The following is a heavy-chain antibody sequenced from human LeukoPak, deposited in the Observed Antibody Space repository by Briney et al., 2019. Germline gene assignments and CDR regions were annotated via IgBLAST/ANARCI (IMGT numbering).Heavy chain of an antibody. CDR2: IRYDGSNK. J-gene: IGHJ4*02. Sequence: PGGSLRLSCAASGFTFSSYGMHWVRQAPDKGLEWVAFIRYDGSNKYYADSVKGRFTISRDNSKNTLYLQMNSLGAEDTAVYYCEKGPVIGSAFSHYWGQGTLVTVSS. CDR3: EKGPVIGSAFSHY. CDR1: GFTFSSYG. V-gene: IGHV3-30*02. D-gene: IGHD3-16*02.